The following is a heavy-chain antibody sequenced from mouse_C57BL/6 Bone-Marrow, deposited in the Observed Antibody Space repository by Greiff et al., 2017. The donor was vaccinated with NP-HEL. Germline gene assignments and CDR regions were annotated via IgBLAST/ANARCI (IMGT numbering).Heavy chain of an antibody. D-gene: IGHD2-1*01. J-gene: IGHJ3*01. CDR1: GFSFNTYA. CDR3: VRPYGNYGWFAY. CDR2: IRSKSNNYAT. V-gene: IGHV10-1*01. Sequence: VQLQQSGGGLVQPKGSLKLSCAASGFSFNTYAMNWVRQAPGKGLEWVARIRSKSNNYATYYADSVKDRFTISRDDSESMLYLQMNNLKTEDTAMYYCVRPYGNYGWFAYWGQGTLVTVSA.